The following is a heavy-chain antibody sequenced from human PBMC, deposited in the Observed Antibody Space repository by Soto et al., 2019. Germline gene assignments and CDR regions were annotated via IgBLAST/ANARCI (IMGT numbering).Heavy chain of an antibody. CDR3: STYCSGGSCYYRGDYYYGMDV. CDR2: INPSGGST. V-gene: IGHV1-46*01. D-gene: IGHD2-15*01. J-gene: IGHJ6*02. Sequence: GASVKVSCKASGHTFTSYYMHWVRQAPGQGLEWMGIINPSGGSTSYAQKFQGRVTMTRDTSTSTVYMELSSLRSEDTAVYYCSTYCSGGSCYYRGDYYYGMDVWGQGTTVTVSS. CDR1: GHTFTSYY.